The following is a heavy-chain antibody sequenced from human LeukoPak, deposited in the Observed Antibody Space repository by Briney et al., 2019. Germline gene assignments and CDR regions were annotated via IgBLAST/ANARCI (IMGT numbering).Heavy chain of an antibody. CDR1: GYTFTGYY. Sequence: ASVKVSCKASGYTFTGYYMHWVRQAPGQGLEWMGWINPNSGGTNYAQKFQGRVTMTRDTSISTAHMELSRLRSDDTAVYYCARDLYDSSGYYFFDYWGQGTLVTVSS. CDR2: INPNSGGT. V-gene: IGHV1-2*02. CDR3: ARDLYDSSGYYFFDY. J-gene: IGHJ4*02. D-gene: IGHD3-22*01.